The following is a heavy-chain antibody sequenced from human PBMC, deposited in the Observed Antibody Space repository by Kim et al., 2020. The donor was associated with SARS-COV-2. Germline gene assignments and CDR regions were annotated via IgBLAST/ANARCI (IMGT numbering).Heavy chain of an antibody. D-gene: IGHD2-2*01. CDR2: IWYDGSNK. Sequence: GGSLRLSCAASGFTFSSYGMHWVRQAPGKGLEWVAVIWYDGSNKYYADSVKGRFTISRDNSKNTLYLQMNSLRAEDTAVYYCAREDIVVVPAIDYWGQGTLVTVS. CDR3: AREDIVVVPAIDY. CDR1: GFTFSSYG. V-gene: IGHV3-33*01. J-gene: IGHJ4*02.